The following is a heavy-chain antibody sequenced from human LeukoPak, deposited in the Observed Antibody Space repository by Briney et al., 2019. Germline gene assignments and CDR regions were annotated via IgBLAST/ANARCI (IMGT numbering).Heavy chain of an antibody. J-gene: IGHJ5*02. CDR1: GGSISSYY. V-gene: IGHV4-59*01. Sequence: PSETLSLTCTVSGGSISSYYWSWIRQPPGKGPEWIGYIYYSGSTNYNPSLKSRVTISVDTSKNQFSLKLSSVTAADTAVYYCARDVAAADNNWFDPWGQGTLVTVSS. CDR3: ARDVAAADNNWFDP. CDR2: IYYSGST. D-gene: IGHD6-13*01.